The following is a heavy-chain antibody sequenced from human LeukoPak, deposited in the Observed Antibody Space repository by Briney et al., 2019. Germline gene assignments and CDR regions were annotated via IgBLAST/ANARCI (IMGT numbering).Heavy chain of an antibody. CDR2: IYYTGST. D-gene: IGHD1-26*01. J-gene: IGHJ5*02. Sequence: SETLSLTCTVSGGFISSYYWSWIRQPPGKGLEWIGYIYYTGSTSYNPSLKSRVTMSLDASKNQFSLELNSVTPADTAVYYCARGGNYWPQWWFDPWGRGTLVSVSS. CDR3: ARGGNYWPQWWFDP. V-gene: IGHV4-59*01. CDR1: GGFISSYY.